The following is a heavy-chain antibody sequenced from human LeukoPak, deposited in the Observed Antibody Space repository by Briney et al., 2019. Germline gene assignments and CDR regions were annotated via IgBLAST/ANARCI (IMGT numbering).Heavy chain of an antibody. CDR3: ARLSCSSTSCYCHYYYYMDV. D-gene: IGHD2-2*01. J-gene: IGHJ6*03. CDR2: IYYSGST. CDR1: GGSISSSSYY. V-gene: IGHV4-39*01. Sequence: PSETLSLTRTVSGGSISSSSYYWGWIRQPPGKGLEWIGSIYYSGSTYYNPSLKSRVTISVDTSKNQFSLKLSSVTAADTAVYYCARLSCSSTSCYCHYYYYMDVWGKGTTVTVSS.